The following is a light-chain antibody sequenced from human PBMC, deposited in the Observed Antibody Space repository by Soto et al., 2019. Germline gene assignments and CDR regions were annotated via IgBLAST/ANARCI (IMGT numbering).Light chain of an antibody. V-gene: IGKV3-20*01. J-gene: IGKJ1*01. CDR2: GAS. CDR3: HQYESSWT. CDR1: QSISSTF. Sequence: EIVLTQSPGTLSLSPGEGATLSCRASQSISSTFLAWYQHKPGQAPRVLIYGASRRAAGIPDRFSGSGSGTDFTLTISRLEAEDFAVYYWHQYESSWTFGQGTKVEMK.